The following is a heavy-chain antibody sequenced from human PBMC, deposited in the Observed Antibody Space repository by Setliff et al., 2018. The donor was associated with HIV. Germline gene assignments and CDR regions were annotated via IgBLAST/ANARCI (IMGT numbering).Heavy chain of an antibody. CDR2: IYTSGST. J-gene: IGHJ4*02. V-gene: IGHV4-61*09. D-gene: IGHD2-21*02. CDR1: GVSIRSDVYY. CDR3: ARQGNIVVVTSFDY. Sequence: SETLSLTCTVSGVSIRSDVYYWSWIRQHAGKGLEWIGHIYTSGSTNYNPSLKSRVTMSVHTSKNQFALKLSSVTAADTAVYDCARQGNIVVVTSFDYWGQGTQVTVSS.